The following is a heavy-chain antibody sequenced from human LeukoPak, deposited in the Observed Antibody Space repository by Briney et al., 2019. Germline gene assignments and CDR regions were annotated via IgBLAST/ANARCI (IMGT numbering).Heavy chain of an antibody. D-gene: IGHD5-18*01. J-gene: IGHJ2*01. V-gene: IGHV4-4*07. CDR2: IYTSGST. Sequence: SETLSLTCTVSGGSISSYYWSWIRQPAGKGLEWIGRIYTSGSTNYNPSLKSRVSISVDTSKNQFSLKLSSVTAADTAVYYCATIRDTALRYWYFDLWGRGTLVTVSS. CDR3: ATIRDTALRYWYFDL. CDR1: GGSISSYY.